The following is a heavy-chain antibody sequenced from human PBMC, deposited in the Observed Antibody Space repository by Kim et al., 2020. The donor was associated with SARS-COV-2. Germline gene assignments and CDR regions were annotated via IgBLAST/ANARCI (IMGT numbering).Heavy chain of an antibody. CDR3: ARAPRQFHFRDAVDY. CDR1: GFTFSSYA. J-gene: IGHJ4*02. CDR2: ISYDGSNK. Sequence: GGSLRLSCAASGFTFSSYAMHWVRQAPGKGLEWVAVISYDGSNKYYADSVKGRFTISRDNSKNTLYLQMNSLRAEDTAVYYCARAPRQFHFRDAVDYWGQGTLVTVSS. D-gene: IGHD6-6*01. V-gene: IGHV3-30-3*01.